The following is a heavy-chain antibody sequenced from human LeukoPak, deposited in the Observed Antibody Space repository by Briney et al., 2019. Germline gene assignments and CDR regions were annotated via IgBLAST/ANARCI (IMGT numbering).Heavy chain of an antibody. CDR1: GFTVRSNY. V-gene: IGHV3-20*04. CDR3: AKDRGNWNYFYYYYYMDV. J-gene: IGHJ6*03. CDR2: INWNGGST. Sequence: PGGSLRLSCAASGFTVRSNYMSWVRQAPGKGLEWVSGINWNGGSTGYADSVKGRFTISRDNAKNSLYLQMNSLRAEDTALYYCAKDRGNWNYFYYYYYMDVWGKGTTVTVSS. D-gene: IGHD1-7*01.